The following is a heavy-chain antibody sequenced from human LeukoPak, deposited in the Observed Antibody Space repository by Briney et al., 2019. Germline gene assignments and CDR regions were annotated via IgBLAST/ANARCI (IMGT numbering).Heavy chain of an antibody. CDR3: AKRDRGGWFDP. CDR1: GGSIRSHH. Sequence: PSETLSLTCTVSGGSIRSHHWTWIRQAPGKRLEWIGYTFYTGATYYNPSLRSRVTISIDTSKNQFSLKVTSVTTAETAVYYCAKRDRGGWFDPWGQGTLVTVSS. J-gene: IGHJ5*02. V-gene: IGHV4-59*11. CDR2: TFYTGAT. D-gene: IGHD1-1*01.